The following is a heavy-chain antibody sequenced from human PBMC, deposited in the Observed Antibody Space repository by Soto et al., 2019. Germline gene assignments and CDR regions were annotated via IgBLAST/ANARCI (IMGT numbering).Heavy chain of an antibody. Sequence: WVHQVPGKGLEWIGYVHYSGSVLYNPSLQSRVSISVDTSKNQFSLKLSSVTDADTAVYFCAREDDGGDRDYYGLDVWGQGTTVTVSS. CDR3: AREDDGGDRDYYGLDV. J-gene: IGHJ6*02. V-gene: IGHV4-30-4*01. D-gene: IGHD2-21*02. CDR2: VHYSGSV.